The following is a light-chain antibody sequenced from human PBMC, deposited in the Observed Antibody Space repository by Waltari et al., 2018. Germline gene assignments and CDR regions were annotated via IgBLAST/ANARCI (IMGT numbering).Light chain of an antibody. CDR1: QSVFYSARNKNY. CDR2: ATS. CDR3: HQYYTYPLT. J-gene: IGKJ4*01. V-gene: IGKV4-1*01. Sequence: DIVMTQSPDSLAVSLGERATINCKSSQSVFYSARNKNYLSWYQQKPGQPPKLLIYATSTRESGVPDRFSGSGSGTDFTLTISSLQAEDVAVYFCHQYYTYPLTLGGGTKVEIK.